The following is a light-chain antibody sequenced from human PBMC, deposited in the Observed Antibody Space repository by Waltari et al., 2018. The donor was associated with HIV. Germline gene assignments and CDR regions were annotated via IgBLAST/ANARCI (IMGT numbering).Light chain of an antibody. V-gene: IGLV3-19*01. J-gene: IGLJ3*02. CDR3: NSRDTSGNRLL. CDR1: SLRTYY. CDR2: GKN. Sequence: SSELTQDPAVSVALGQTVRLTCRGDSLRTYYGSWYQQNPGQAPILVPYGKNYRPAVIPERFSGSNSENTASLIITGAQAEDEADYYCNSRDTSGNRLLFGGGTKLTVI.